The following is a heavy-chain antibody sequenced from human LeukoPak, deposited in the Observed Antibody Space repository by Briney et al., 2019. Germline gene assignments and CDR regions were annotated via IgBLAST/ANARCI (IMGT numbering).Heavy chain of an antibody. CDR1: KFTFSTYG. CDR2: ISYDGSSK. V-gene: IGHV3-30*18. CDR3: AKGPDSSGYYSLDY. Sequence: GGSLRLSCAASKFTFSTYGMHWVRQAPGKGLEWVAVISYDGSSKYYADSVKGRFTISRDNSKNTLYVQMNSLRTEDTAIYYCAKGPDSSGYYSLDYWGQGTLVTVSS. D-gene: IGHD3-22*01. J-gene: IGHJ4*02.